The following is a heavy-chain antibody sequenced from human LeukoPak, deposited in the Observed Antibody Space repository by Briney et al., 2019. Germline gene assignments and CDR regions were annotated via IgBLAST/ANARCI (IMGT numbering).Heavy chain of an antibody. V-gene: IGHV3-7*01. CDR2: MKQDGSAK. CDR1: GFTFSSYW. Sequence: PGGSLRLSCAASGFTFSSYWMAWVRQAPGKGLEWVANMKQDGSAKHYADSVKGRFSISRDNSKNSVYLQMDSLRAEDTALYYCARDNVGALDYWGHGTLVTVSS. J-gene: IGHJ4*01. D-gene: IGHD1-26*01. CDR3: ARDNVGALDY.